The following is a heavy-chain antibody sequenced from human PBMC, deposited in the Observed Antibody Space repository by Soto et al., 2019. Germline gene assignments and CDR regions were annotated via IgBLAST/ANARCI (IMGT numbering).Heavy chain of an antibody. Sequence: QVQLVQSGAEVKKPGASVKVSCKASGDTFTDYYIHWVRQAPGQGLEWMGTVNPSGGHTTYAQHFLGRMSMTRDTSNSTLYLELTSLTSVDSAVYYCARGGHVVVVTAALDYWGQGTLVTVSS. CDR1: GDTFTDYY. J-gene: IGHJ4*02. CDR2: VNPSGGHT. D-gene: IGHD2-21*02. V-gene: IGHV1-46*01. CDR3: ARGGHVVVVTAALDY.